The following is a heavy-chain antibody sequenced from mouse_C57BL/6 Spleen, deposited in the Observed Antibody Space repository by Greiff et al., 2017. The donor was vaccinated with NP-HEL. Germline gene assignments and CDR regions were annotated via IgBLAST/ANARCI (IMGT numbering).Heavy chain of an antibody. V-gene: IGHV1-69*01. CDR1: GYTFTSSW. Sequence: VQLQQPGAELVMPGASVKLSCKASGYTFTSSWMHWVKQRPGQGLEWIGEIDPSDSYTNYNQKFKGKSTLTVDKSSSTAYMQLSSLTSEDSAVYYCAIIYYGKMDYWGQGTSVTVSS. D-gene: IGHD2-1*01. CDR2: IDPSDSYT. CDR3: AIIYYGKMDY. J-gene: IGHJ4*01.